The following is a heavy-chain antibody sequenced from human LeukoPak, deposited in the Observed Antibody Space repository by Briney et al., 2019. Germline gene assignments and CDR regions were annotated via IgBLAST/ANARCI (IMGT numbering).Heavy chain of an antibody. CDR2: IYYSGST. J-gene: IGHJ4*02. CDR1: GGSISSYY. CDR3: ARVFSYYDSSGYPY. D-gene: IGHD3-22*01. V-gene: IGHV4-59*12. Sequence: SETLSLTCTVSGGSISSYYWSWIRQPPGKGLEWIGYIYYSGSTNYNPSLKSRVTISVDTSKNQFSLKLSSVTAADTAVYYCARVFSYYDSSGYPYWGQGTLVTVSS.